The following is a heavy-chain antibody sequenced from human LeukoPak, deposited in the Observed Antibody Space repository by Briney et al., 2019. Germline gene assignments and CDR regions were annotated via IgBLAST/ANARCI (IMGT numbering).Heavy chain of an antibody. Sequence: GASVKVSCKASGGTFSRYAISWVRQAPGQGLEWRGRIIPIFGTANYAQKFQGRVTITTDESTSTAYMELSSLRSEDTAVYYCARSLRGYSYGNYYYYMDVRGKGTTVTVSS. D-gene: IGHD5-18*01. V-gene: IGHV1-69*05. CDR3: ARSLRGYSYGNYYYYMDV. CDR1: GGTFSRYA. J-gene: IGHJ6*03. CDR2: IIPIFGTA.